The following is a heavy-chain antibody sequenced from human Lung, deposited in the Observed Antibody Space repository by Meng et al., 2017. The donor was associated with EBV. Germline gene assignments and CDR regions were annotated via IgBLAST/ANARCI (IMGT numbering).Heavy chain of an antibody. CDR3: ARAPGNWNFDS. V-gene: IGHV4-4*02. CDR2: IYHNENT. Sequence: QLQPQESGPGLAKPSGALSLTCTVSSASISSNNCVTWVRQSPGKGLEWIGEIYHNENTNYNPSLMSRVTMSLDKSKNHFSLNLRSVTVADTAVYFCARAPGNWNFDSWGQGTLVTVSS. D-gene: IGHD1-20*01. J-gene: IGHJ4*02. CDR1: SASISSNNC.